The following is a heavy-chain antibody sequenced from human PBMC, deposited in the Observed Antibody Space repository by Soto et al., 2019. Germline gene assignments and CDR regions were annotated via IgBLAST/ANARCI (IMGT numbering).Heavy chain of an antibody. J-gene: IGHJ4*02. V-gene: IGHV3-48*02. CDR2: IDGGSSAI. CDR3: TREGS. Sequence: VSLRLSCAASGFIFSDYSMNWVRQFPGKGLEWIAYIDGGSSAIHYTDSVKGRFTISRDNARNSLYLQVNSLRDEDTAVYYCTREGSWGRGXQVTVSS. CDR1: GFIFSDYS.